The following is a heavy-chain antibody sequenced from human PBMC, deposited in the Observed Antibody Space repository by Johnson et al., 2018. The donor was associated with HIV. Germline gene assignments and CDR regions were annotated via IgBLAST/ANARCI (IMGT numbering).Heavy chain of an antibody. V-gene: IGHV3-66*03. Sequence: EQLVESGGGLIQPGGSLRLSCVASGFTVSSNYMSWVRQAPGKGLEWVSVFYSGGSTYYADSVKGRFTISRDNSKNTLYLQMNSLRAEDTAVYYCARDGGYSSSWYKYAFDIWGQGTMVTVSS. J-gene: IGHJ3*02. D-gene: IGHD6-13*01. CDR1: GFTVSSNY. CDR3: ARDGGYSSSWYKYAFDI. CDR2: FYSGGST.